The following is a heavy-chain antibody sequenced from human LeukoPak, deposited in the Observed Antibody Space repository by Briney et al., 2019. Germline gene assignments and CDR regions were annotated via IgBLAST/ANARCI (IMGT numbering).Heavy chain of an antibody. V-gene: IGHV3-66*04. D-gene: IGHD5-18*01. Sequence: GGSLSLSCAASGFTVSSNYMNWVSQAPGKGLEWVSVIYSGGSTYYVGSVKGRFTVSRDSSKNTVYLQMNSLRAEDTAMYYCAKRGYSYGFDYWGQGTLVTVSS. CDR2: IYSGGST. CDR3: AKRGYSYGFDY. J-gene: IGHJ4*02. CDR1: GFTVSSNY.